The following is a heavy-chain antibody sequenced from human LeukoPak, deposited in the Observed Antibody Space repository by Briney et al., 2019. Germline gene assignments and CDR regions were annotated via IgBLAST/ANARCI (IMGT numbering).Heavy chain of an antibody. J-gene: IGHJ4*02. CDR2: IWLDGSAE. D-gene: IGHD1-14*01. CDR1: GFSFSSYD. Sequence: PGGSLRLSCAASGFSFSSYDTHWVRQAPGKGLEWVAIIWLDGSAEYYGDSVKGRFTVSRDNSKNTLYLQMDSLRVEDTAVYYCARDLNREDFDYWGQGTLVAVSS. CDR3: ARDLNREDFDY. V-gene: IGHV3-33*01.